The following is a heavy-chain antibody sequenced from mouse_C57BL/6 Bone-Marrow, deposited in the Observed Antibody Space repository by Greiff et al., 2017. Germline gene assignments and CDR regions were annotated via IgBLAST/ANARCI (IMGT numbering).Heavy chain of an antibody. Sequence: VQLKESGPVLVKPGASVKMSCKASGYTFTDYYMNWVKQSHGKSLEWIGVINPYNGGTSYNQKFKGKATLTVDKSSSTAYMELNSLTSEDSAVYYCARGWLLLFAYWGQGTLVTVSA. J-gene: IGHJ3*01. CDR1: GYTFTDYY. V-gene: IGHV1-19*01. CDR3: ARGWLLLFAY. CDR2: INPYNGGT. D-gene: IGHD2-3*01.